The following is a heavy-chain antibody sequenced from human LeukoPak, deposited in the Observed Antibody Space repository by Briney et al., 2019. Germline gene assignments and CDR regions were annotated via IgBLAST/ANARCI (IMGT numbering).Heavy chain of an antibody. D-gene: IGHD6-13*01. Sequence: KPSETLSLTCTVSGYSISSGYFWGWIRPPPGKGLEWIGSIYHSGSTSYNPSLKSRLTISVDTSKNQFSLKLNFVTAADTAMYYCARMFRSSWYINWFDPWGQGTLVTVSS. CDR3: ARMFRSSWYINWFDP. V-gene: IGHV4-38-2*02. CDR1: GYSISSGYF. J-gene: IGHJ5*02. CDR2: IYHSGST.